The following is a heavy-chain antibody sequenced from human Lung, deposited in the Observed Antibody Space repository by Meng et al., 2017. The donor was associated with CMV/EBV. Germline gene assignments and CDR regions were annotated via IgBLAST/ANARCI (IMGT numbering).Heavy chain of an antibody. D-gene: IGHD3-22*01. Sequence: ESLKISXAASGFTFSSYWMHWVRQAPGKGLVWVSRINSDGSSTSYADSVKGRFTISRDNAKNTLYLQMNSLRAEDTAVYYCARDCHPEGGYPSDAFDIWGQGTMVTVSS. CDR2: INSDGSST. J-gene: IGHJ3*02. CDR1: GFTFSSYW. V-gene: IGHV3-74*01. CDR3: ARDCHPEGGYPSDAFDI.